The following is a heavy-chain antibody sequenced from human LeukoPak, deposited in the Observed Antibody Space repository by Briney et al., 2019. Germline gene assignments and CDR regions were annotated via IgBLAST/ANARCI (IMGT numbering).Heavy chain of an antibody. CDR3: ARSNQADDY. V-gene: IGHV3-74*01. Sequence: GGSLRLSCAASGFTFSNYWMHWVRQVPAKGLVWVSRTNPGGSNTAYADSVKGRFTISRDNARNTLYLQMDSLRAEDTAVYYCARSNQADDYWGQGTLVTVSS. D-gene: IGHD1-14*01. J-gene: IGHJ4*02. CDR1: GFTFSNYW. CDR2: TNPGGSNT.